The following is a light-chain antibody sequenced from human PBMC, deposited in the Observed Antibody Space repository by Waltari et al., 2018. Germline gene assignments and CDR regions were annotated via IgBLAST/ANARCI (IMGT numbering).Light chain of an antibody. CDR2: DAS. V-gene: IGKV3-11*01. CDR3: QQRSIWPYT. Sequence: CMARQTIRTDLGWYQQKPGQAPRLLLFDASSRATGIPAKFRGTGSGTDFTLTVSDLEPEDFGIYYCQQRSIWPYTFGQGTRLEIK. J-gene: IGKJ2*01. CDR1: QTIRTD.